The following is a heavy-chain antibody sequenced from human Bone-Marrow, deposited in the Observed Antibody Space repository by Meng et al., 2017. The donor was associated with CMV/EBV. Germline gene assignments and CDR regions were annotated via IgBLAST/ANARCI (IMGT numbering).Heavy chain of an antibody. V-gene: IGHV4-34*01. CDR3: ARVSGYDFWSGYLAYYYYGMGV. D-gene: IGHD3-3*01. Sequence: SETLSLTCVAYGWSFGGYYWSWIRQPPGKGLEWIGEINHRGGTNYNSSLKSGVTISVDTSKNQFSLKLSSVTAADTAVYYCARVSGYDFWSGYLAYYYYGMGVWGQGTTVTISS. J-gene: IGHJ6*02. CDR1: GWSFGGYY. CDR2: INHRGGT.